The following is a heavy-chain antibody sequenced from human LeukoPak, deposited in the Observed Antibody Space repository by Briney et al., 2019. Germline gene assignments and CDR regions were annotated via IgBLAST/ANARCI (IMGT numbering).Heavy chain of an antibody. J-gene: IGHJ4*02. CDR3: ARAHYGSGSYWYYFDY. Sequence: GASVKVSCKASGGTFSSYAISWVRQAPGRGLEWMGGIIPIFGTANYAQKFQGRVTITTDESTSTAYMELSSLRSEDTAVYYCARAHYGSGSYWYYFDYWGQGTLVTVSS. D-gene: IGHD3-10*01. V-gene: IGHV1-69*05. CDR2: IIPIFGTA. CDR1: GGTFSSYA.